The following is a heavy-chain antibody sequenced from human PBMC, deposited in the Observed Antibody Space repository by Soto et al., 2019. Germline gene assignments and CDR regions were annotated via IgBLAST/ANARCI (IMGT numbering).Heavy chain of an antibody. CDR3: ARVGNYDFWSGYPNWFDP. CDR2: IIPIFGTA. J-gene: IGHJ5*02. V-gene: IGHV1-69*12. D-gene: IGHD3-3*01. CDR1: GGTFSSYA. Sequence: QVQLVQSGAEVKKPGSSVKVSCKASGGTFSSYAISWVRQAPGQGLEWMGGIIPIFGTANYAQKFQGRVTITADESTSTAYMELSSLRSEDTAVYYCARVGNYDFWSGYPNWFDPWGQGTLVTVSS.